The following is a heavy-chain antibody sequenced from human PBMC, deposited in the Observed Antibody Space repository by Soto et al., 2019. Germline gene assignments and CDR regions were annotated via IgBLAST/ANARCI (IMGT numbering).Heavy chain of an antibody. Sequence: QVQLVESGGGVVQPGRSLRLSCAASGFTFSSYGMHWVRQAPGKGLEWVAVIWYDGSNKYYADSVKGRFTISRDNSKNPLYLQMNSLRAEDTAVYYCARDRAPDAFDIWGQGTMVTVSS. CDR1: GFTFSSYG. CDR3: ARDRAPDAFDI. CDR2: IWYDGSNK. D-gene: IGHD1-26*01. V-gene: IGHV3-33*01. J-gene: IGHJ3*02.